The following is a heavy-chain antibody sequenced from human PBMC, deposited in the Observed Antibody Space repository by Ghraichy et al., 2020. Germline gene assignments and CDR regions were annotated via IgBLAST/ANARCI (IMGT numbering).Heavy chain of an antibody. CDR1: GDSISSYY. J-gene: IGHJ4*02. CDR3: ARGGDWSQFDS. Sequence: SETLSLTCTVSGDSISSYYWNWIRQPPGKGLEWIGYIFYSGSTSYNPSLKSRVTISIDTSKNQFSLKLRSVTAADTAVYYCARGGDWSQFDSWGQGTLVIVSS. D-gene: IGHD2-21*02. CDR2: IFYSGST. V-gene: IGHV4-59*01.